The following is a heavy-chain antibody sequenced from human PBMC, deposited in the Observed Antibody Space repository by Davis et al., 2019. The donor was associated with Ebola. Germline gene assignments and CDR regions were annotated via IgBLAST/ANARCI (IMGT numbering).Heavy chain of an antibody. J-gene: IGHJ3*02. D-gene: IGHD5-18*01. CDR2: ISSSSSYI. Sequence: GESLKISCAASGFTFTSYSMNWVRQAPGKRLEWVSTISSSSSYIYYADSVKGRFTISSDNAKNSLYLQMNSLRAEDTAVYYWAREGGGYGPSYDFDIWGQGTMVTVSS. CDR1: GFTFTSYS. V-gene: IGHV3-21*03. CDR3: AREGGGYGPSYDFDI.